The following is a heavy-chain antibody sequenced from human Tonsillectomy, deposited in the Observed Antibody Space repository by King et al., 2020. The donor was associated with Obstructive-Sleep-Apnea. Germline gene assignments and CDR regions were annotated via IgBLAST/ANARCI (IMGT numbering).Heavy chain of an antibody. D-gene: IGHD3-22*01. CDR3: AKSAGDYYYETSGYYHNYWYFDL. V-gene: IGHV3-23*04. CDR2: ISGSGGST. CDR1: GFTFRSYV. Sequence: VQLVESGGGLVQPGGSLRLSCAASGFTFRSYVMSWVRQAPGKGLEWVSAISGSGGSTYYAESVKGRFNISRVNSKNTLYLQMNSLRAEDTAVYYCAKSAGDYYYETSGYYHNYWYFDLWGRGTLVTVSS. J-gene: IGHJ2*01.